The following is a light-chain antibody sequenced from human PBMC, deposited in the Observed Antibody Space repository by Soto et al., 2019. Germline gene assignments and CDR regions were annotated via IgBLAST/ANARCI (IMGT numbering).Light chain of an antibody. V-gene: IGKV3-15*01. J-gene: IGKJ4*01. CDR3: QQCRNWPLT. CDR1: QNVYNN. Sequence: EIVMTQSPATLSVSPGEGATLSCKASQNVYNNLAWYQQRPGQPPRLLIYDASTRATGISARFSGSGYGTEFTLTISSLQSVDFAVYFCQQCRNWPLTFGGGTKVAIK. CDR2: DAS.